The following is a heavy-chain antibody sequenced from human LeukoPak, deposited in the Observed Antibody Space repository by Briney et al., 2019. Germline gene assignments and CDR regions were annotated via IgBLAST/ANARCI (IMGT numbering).Heavy chain of an antibody. J-gene: IGHJ6*02. CDR2: INPNSGGT. Sequence: ASVKVSCKASGYTFTGYYMHWVRQAPGQGLEWMGWINPNSGGTNYAQKFQGRVTMTRDTSISTAYMELSRLRSDDTAVYYCARDRYYGSGSKNYYYYYGMDVWGQGTTVTVSS. CDR1: GYTFTGYY. CDR3: ARDRYYGSGSKNYYYYYGMDV. D-gene: IGHD3-10*01. V-gene: IGHV1-2*02.